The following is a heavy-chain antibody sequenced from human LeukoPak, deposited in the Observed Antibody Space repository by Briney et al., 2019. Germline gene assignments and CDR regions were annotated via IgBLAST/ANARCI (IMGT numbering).Heavy chain of an antibody. CDR1: GGSFSGYY. J-gene: IGHJ4*02. CDR2: INQSGST. V-gene: IGHV4-34*01. CDR3: ARSPPYDFWSGYYIGYYFDY. D-gene: IGHD3-3*01. Sequence: SETLSLTCTVYGGSFSGYYWSWIRQPPRKGLEWIGEINQSGSTNYNPSLKSRVTISVDTSKNQFSRKLSSVTAADTAVYYCARSPPYDFWSGYYIGYYFDYWGQGTLVTVSS.